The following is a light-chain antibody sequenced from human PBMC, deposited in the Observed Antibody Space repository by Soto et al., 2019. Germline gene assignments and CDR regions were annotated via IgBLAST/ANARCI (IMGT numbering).Light chain of an antibody. J-gene: IGLJ2*01. CDR3: GTWDTSLRAVV. CDR1: XXXIGNNY. Sequence: QSVLTQPPSVSAAPGQKVTISCSGSXXXIGNNYVSWYQQFPGTAPKLLIYDNNKRPSGIPDQFSGSKSGTSATLGITGLQTGDEADYYCGTWDTSLRAVVFGGGTKLTVL. CDR2: DNN. V-gene: IGLV1-51*01.